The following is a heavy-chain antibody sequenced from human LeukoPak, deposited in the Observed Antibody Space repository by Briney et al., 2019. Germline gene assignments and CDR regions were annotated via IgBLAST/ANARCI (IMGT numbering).Heavy chain of an antibody. CDR2: IYYSGST. V-gene: IGHV4-59*08. CDR3: ARHSDPYYDILTGYYSGLSVGD. D-gene: IGHD3-9*01. J-gene: IGHJ4*02. Sequence: SETLSLTCTVSGGSISSYYWSWIRQPPGKGLEWIGYIYYSGSTNYNPSLKSRVTISVDTSKNQFSLKLGSVTAADTAVYYCARHSDPYYDILTGYYSGLSVGDWGQGTLVTVSS. CDR1: GGSISSYY.